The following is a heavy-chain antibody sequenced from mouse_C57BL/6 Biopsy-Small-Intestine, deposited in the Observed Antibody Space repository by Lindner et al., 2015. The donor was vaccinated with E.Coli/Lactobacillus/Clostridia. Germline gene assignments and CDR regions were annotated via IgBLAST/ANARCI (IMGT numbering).Heavy chain of an antibody. CDR2: ISSYSGTP. J-gene: IGHJ4*01. CDR3: ARDFRTGGAEIDY. CDR1: GYTFTSYG. Sequence: SVKVSCKASGYTFTSYGITWVRQAPGLGLEWMGWISSYSGTPQYAQKLQGRVTMTTDTSTSTAYMELMSLTSDDAGIYYCARDFRTGGAEIDYWGQGTPVTVSS. D-gene: IGHD6-1*01. V-gene: IGHV1-7*01.